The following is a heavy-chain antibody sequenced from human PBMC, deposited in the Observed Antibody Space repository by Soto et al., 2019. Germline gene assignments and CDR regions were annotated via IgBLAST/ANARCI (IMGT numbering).Heavy chain of an antibody. Sequence: QVQLVQSGTVVQRRGSSVKVSCQASGGTFSSHGMAWVRQAPGQGLEWMGGIIPTFGTPTYAPKFQGRVTITADKSTNTPYMELSTLRSEDTGVYYCASERSAQYFDFWGQGTLMTVSS. CDR3: ASERSAQYFDF. D-gene: IGHD1-26*01. V-gene: IGHV1-69*06. CDR1: GGTFSSHG. J-gene: IGHJ4*02. CDR2: IIPTFGTP.